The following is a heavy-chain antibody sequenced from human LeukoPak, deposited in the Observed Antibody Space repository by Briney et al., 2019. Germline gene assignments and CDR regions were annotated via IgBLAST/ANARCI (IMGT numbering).Heavy chain of an antibody. CDR1: GFAFDDYA. Sequence: GGSLRLSCAASGFAFDDYAMHWVRQAPGKGLEWVSLISWGGGSTYYADSVKGRFTISRDNSKNSLYLHMNSLRAEDTALYYCAKDRSGNSYGHFDYWGQGTLVTVSS. D-gene: IGHD3-10*01. CDR2: ISWGGGST. V-gene: IGHV3-43D*04. J-gene: IGHJ4*02. CDR3: AKDRSGNSYGHFDY.